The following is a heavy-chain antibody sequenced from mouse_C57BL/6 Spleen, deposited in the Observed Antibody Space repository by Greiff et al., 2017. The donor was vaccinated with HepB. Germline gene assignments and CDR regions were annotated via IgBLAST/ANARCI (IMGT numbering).Heavy chain of an antibody. Sequence: VQLQQPGAELVKPGASVKMSCKASGYTFTSYWITWVKQRPGQGLEWIGDIYPGSGSTNYNEKFKSKATLTVDTSSSTAYMQLSSLTSEDSAVYYCARRRTGTIYAMDYWGQGTSVTVSS. D-gene: IGHD4-1*01. V-gene: IGHV1-55*01. J-gene: IGHJ4*01. CDR3: ARRRTGTIYAMDY. CDR2: IYPGSGST. CDR1: GYTFTSYW.